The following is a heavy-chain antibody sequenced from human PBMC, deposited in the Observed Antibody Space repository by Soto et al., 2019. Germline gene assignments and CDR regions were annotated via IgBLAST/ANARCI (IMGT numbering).Heavy chain of an antibody. CDR3: ARDTDGYGAAGFDY. Sequence: ASVKVSCKASGYTFISHGISWVRQAPGQGLEWMGWISGKNGNTNYAQNLQGRVNLTTDTSTSTAYMELSRLRSDDTAVYYCARDTDGYGAAGFDYWG. CDR1: GYTFISHG. V-gene: IGHV1-18*04. D-gene: IGHD4-17*01. J-gene: IGHJ4*01. CDR2: ISGKNGNT.